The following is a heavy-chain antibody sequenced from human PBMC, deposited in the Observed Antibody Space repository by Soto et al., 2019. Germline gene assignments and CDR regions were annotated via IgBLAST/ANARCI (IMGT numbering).Heavy chain of an antibody. CDR2: IWYDGSNK. D-gene: IGHD6-13*01. CDR3: ARGRYSSSWYFDY. CDR1: GFTFSSYG. J-gene: IGHJ4*02. V-gene: IGHV3-33*01. Sequence: SLRLSCAASGFTFSSYGMHWVRQAPGKGLEWVAVIWYDGSNKYYADSVKGRFTISRDNSKNTLYLQMNSLRAEDTAVYYCARGRYSSSWYFDYWGQGTLVTVSS.